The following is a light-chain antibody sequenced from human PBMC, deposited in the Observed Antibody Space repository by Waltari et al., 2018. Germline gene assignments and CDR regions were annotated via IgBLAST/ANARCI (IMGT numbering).Light chain of an antibody. CDR3: QQYNNWPPYT. V-gene: IGKV3D-15*01. CDR1: QSVGSS. J-gene: IGKJ2*01. Sequence: EVVMTQSPATLAASPGERATLSDRASQSVGSSLAWYKQKPGQAPRLLLYGASTRPTGIPDRFSGSGSGTEFTLTISSLQSEDFAIYYCQQYNNWPPYTFGQGTKLEIK. CDR2: GAS.